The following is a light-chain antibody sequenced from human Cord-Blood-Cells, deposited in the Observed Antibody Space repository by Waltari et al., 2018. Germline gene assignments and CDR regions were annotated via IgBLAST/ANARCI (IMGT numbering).Light chain of an antibody. CDR3: QQSYSTPYT. Sequence: RVTITCRASQSISSYLNWYQQKPGKAPKLMIYAASSLQSGVPSRFSGSGSGTDFTLTISSLQPEDFATYYCQQSYSTPYTFGQGTKLEIK. J-gene: IGKJ2*01. V-gene: IGKV1-39*01. CDR2: AAS. CDR1: QSISSY.